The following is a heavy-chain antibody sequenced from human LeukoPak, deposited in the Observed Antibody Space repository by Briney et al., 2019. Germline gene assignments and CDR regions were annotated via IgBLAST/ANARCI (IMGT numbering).Heavy chain of an antibody. Sequence: PSETLSLTYTVSGGSISSYYWSWIRQPPGKGLEWIGYIYYSGSTNYNPSLKSRVTISVDTSKNQFSLKLSSVTAADTAVYYCARGVFGEYPFDYWGQGTLVTVSS. J-gene: IGHJ4*02. CDR2: IYYSGST. CDR1: GGSISSYY. D-gene: IGHD3-10*02. V-gene: IGHV4-59*01. CDR3: ARGVFGEYPFDY.